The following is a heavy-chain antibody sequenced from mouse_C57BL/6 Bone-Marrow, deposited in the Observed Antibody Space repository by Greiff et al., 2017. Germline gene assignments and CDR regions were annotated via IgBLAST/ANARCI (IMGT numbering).Heavy chain of an antibody. D-gene: IGHD2-5*01. CDR2: IYPGSGST. V-gene: IGHV1-55*01. CDR1: GYTFTSYC. Sequence: VQLQQPGAELVKPGASVKLSCKASGYTFTSYCITWVKQRPGQALEWIGDIYPGSGSTNDNGKFKSTATLTVDTSSSTAYMQRSSLRSEDSAVYYCARGSNYFAYWGQGTLVTVSA. J-gene: IGHJ3*01. CDR3: ARGSNYFAY.